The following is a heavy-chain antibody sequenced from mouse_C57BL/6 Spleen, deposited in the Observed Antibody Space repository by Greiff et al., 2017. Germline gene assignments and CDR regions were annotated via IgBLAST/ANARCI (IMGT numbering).Heavy chain of an antibody. Sequence: EVKLMESGPGLVKPSQSLSLTCSVTGYSITSGYYWNWIRQFPGNKLEWMGYISYDGSNNYNPSLKNRISITRDTSKNQFFLKLNSVTTEDTATYYCASVYYYYDAWFAYWGQGTLVTVSA. J-gene: IGHJ3*01. CDR3: ASVYYYYDAWFAY. V-gene: IGHV3-6*01. CDR1: GYSITSGYY. D-gene: IGHD2-4*01. CDR2: ISYDGSN.